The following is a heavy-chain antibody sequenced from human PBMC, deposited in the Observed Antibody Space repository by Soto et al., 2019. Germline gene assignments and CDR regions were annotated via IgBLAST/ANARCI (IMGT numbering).Heavy chain of an antibody. CDR2: ISAYNGNT. J-gene: IGHJ4*02. V-gene: IGHV1-18*01. CDR3: ARGGVDGGSPNPGAKTPFDY. Sequence: QVQLVQSGAEVKKPGASVKVSCKASGYTFTSYGISWVRQAPGQGLEWMGWISAYNGNTNYAPKRQRRVNMTTDTSTSTAYMELRSLRSDDTAVYYCARGGVDGGSPNPGAKTPFDYWGQGTLVTVSS. CDR1: GYTFTSYG. D-gene: IGHD2-15*01.